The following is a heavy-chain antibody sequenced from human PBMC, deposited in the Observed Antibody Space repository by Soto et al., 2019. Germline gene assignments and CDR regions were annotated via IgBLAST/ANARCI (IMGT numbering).Heavy chain of an antibody. CDR2: IKQDGSEK. CDR3: ARRATTSAGYFDL. D-gene: IGHD1-26*01. J-gene: IGHJ2*01. CDR1: GFTFTNYW. Sequence: GGSLRLSCAASGFTFTNYWMSWVRQAPGKGLEWVANIKQDGSEKNYKDSVRGRLTISRDNAKNSLSLQMNSLRAEDTAVYYCARRATTSAGYFDLWGRGTLVTVSS. V-gene: IGHV3-7*01.